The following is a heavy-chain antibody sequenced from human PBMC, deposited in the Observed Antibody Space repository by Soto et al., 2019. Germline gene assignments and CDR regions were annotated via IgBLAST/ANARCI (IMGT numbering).Heavy chain of an antibody. CDR3: ASGPGFTSYYYMDV. CDR2: VYHSGNT. J-gene: IGHJ6*03. CDR1: GDSITSYY. D-gene: IGHD3-10*01. V-gene: IGHV4-59*08. Sequence: SETLSLTCTVSGDSITSYYWSWIRQPPGKGPEWIGYVYHSGNTNYNPSLKSRVTISADTSRNQLSLKLSSVTAADTAVYYCASGPGFTSYYYMDVWGKGTTVTVSS.